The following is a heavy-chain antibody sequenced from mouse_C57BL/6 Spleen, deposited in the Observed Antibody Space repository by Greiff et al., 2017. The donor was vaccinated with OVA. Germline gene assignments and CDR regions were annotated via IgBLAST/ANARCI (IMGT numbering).Heavy chain of an antibody. CDR3: ARGETNWDWFAY. V-gene: IGHV1-22*01. CDR1: GYTFTDYN. J-gene: IGHJ3*01. D-gene: IGHD4-1*01. Sequence: EVQVVESGPELVKPGASVKMSCKASGYTFTDYNMHWVKQSHGKSLEWIGYINPNNGGTSYNQKFKGKATLTVNKSSSTAYMELRSLTSEDSAVYYCARGETNWDWFAYWGQGTLVTVSA. CDR2: INPNNGGT.